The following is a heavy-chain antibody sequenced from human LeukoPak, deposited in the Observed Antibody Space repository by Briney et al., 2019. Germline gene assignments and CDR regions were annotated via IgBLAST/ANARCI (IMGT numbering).Heavy chain of an antibody. V-gene: IGHV1-18*01. J-gene: IGHJ4*02. CDR3: AGSLGYCTSYVCYLKY. CDR1: GYSENFYG. CDR2: ISAQHGQT. Sequence: ASVKVSCKTSGYSENFYGITWVRQVAGQGLEWMGWISAQHGQTEYAPNSQDRVTMTTDTYTNTAYMELRSLRSDDTAVYYCAGSLGYCTSYVCYLKYWGQGTLVTVSS. D-gene: IGHD2-8*01.